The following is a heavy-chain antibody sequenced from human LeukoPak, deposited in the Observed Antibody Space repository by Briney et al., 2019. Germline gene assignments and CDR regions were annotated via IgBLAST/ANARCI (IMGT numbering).Heavy chain of an antibody. J-gene: IGHJ4*02. CDR1: GFTFSSNW. CDR2: IKQDGSEK. CDR3: ARADY. Sequence: GGSLRLSCAASGFTFSSNWMSWVRQAPGKGLEWVANIKQDGSEKYYVDSVKGRFTISRDNAKNSLYLQMNSLRAEDTAVYYCARADYWGQGTLVTVSS. V-gene: IGHV3-7*03.